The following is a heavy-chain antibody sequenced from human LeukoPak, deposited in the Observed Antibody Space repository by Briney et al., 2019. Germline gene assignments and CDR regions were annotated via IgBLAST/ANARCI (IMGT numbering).Heavy chain of an antibody. CDR3: ARLYYYDSSGSPQAFDY. V-gene: IGHV4-38-2*02. J-gene: IGHJ4*02. CDR2: IHHSGST. Sequence: SETLSLTCTVSGYSISSGSYWGWIRQPPGKGLEWIGSIHHSGSTYYNPSLKSRVTISVDASKNQFSLKLSSVTAADTAVYYCARLYYYDSSGSPQAFDYWGQGTLVTVSS. CDR1: GYSISSGSY. D-gene: IGHD3-22*01.